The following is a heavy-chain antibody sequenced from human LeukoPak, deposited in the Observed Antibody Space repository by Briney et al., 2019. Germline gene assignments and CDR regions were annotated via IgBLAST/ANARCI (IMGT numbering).Heavy chain of an antibody. V-gene: IGHV3-33*06. D-gene: IGHD7-27*01. CDR2: IWYDGSNK. Sequence: PGGSLRLSCAASGFTFSSYGMHWVRQAPGKGLEWVAVIWYDGSNKYYADSVKGRFTISRDNSKNTLYLQMNSLRAEDTAVYYCAKDGPGYYYYGMDVWGQGTTVTVSS. CDR3: AKDGPGYYYYGMDV. CDR1: GFTFSSYG. J-gene: IGHJ6*02.